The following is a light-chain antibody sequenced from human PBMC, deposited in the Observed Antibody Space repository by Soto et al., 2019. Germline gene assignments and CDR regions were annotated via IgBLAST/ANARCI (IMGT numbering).Light chain of an antibody. J-gene: IGKJ4*01. Sequence: DIQLTQSPSFLSASVGDRVTITCRASQGISRYLAWFQQKPGKAPKLLIYAASTLQSGVPSRFSGSASGTKFTLTISSLQPEDFATYYCQQLQSYPLTFGGGTKVETK. CDR3: QQLQSYPLT. CDR1: QGISRY. CDR2: AAS. V-gene: IGKV1-9*01.